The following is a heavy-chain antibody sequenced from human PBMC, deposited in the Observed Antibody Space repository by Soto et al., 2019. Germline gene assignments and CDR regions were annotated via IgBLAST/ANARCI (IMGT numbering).Heavy chain of an antibody. CDR3: ARDLLTAMVSQPGVNYYYGMDV. Sequence: EVQLVESGGGLVQPGGSLRLSCAASGFTFSSYSMNWVRQAPGKGLEWVSYISSSSSTIYYADSVKGRFTISRDNAKNSLYLQMNSLRDEDTAVYYCARDLLTAMVSQPGVNYYYGMDVWGQGTTVTVSS. CDR1: GFTFSSYS. V-gene: IGHV3-48*02. CDR2: ISSSSSTI. J-gene: IGHJ6*02. D-gene: IGHD5-18*01.